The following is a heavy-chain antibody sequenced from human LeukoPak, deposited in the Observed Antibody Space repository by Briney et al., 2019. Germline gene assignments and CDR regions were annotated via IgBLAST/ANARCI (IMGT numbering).Heavy chain of an antibody. CDR3: AREKPLYGVLFDY. Sequence: SETLSLTCTVSGGSISSGSYYWSWIRQPAGKGLEWIGRIYTSGSTNHNPSLKSRVTISVDTSKNQFSLKLSSVTAADTAVYYCAREKPLYGVLFDYWGQGTLVTVSS. J-gene: IGHJ4*02. D-gene: IGHD4-17*01. V-gene: IGHV4-61*02. CDR2: IYTSGST. CDR1: GGSISSGSYY.